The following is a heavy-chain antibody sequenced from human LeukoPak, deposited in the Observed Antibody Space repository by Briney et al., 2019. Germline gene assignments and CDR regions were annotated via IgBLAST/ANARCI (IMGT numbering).Heavy chain of an antibody. Sequence: GGSLRLSCAASGFAFSSYSMNWVRQAPGKGLEWVSYISSSSSTIYYADSVKGRFTISRDNAKNSLFLQLNSLRAEDTAVYYCARARNGGELDYWGQGTLVTVSS. J-gene: IGHJ4*02. V-gene: IGHV3-48*01. CDR2: ISSSSSTI. D-gene: IGHD3-16*01. CDR1: GFAFSSYS. CDR3: ARARNGGELDY.